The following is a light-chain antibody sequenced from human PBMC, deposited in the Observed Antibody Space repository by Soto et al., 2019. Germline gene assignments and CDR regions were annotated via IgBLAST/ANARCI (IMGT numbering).Light chain of an antibody. CDR3: QQYGSSPTWT. V-gene: IGKV3-20*01. CDR1: QSVSIN. Sequence: EIVMTQSPATLSVSAGERATLSCRASQSVSINLAWYQQKPGQAPRLLIYGASSRATGIPARFSGSGSGTDFTLTISRLEPEDSAVYYCQQYGSSPTWTFGQGTKVDIK. CDR2: GAS. J-gene: IGKJ1*01.